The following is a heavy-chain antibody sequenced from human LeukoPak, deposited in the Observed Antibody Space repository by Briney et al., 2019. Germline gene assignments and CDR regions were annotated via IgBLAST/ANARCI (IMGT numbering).Heavy chain of an antibody. V-gene: IGHV3-23*01. CDR1: GFTFSNYA. CDR2: FITGGIST. J-gene: IGHJ1*01. Sequence: GGSLRLSCAASGFTFSNYAMSWVRQAPGKGLEWVSGFITGGISTYYADSVNGRFTISRDSSKNTLYLQMNSLRAEDTAVYYCASAREYCISTNCYEYFQHWGQGTLVTVSS. D-gene: IGHD2-2*01. CDR3: ASAREYCISTNCYEYFQH.